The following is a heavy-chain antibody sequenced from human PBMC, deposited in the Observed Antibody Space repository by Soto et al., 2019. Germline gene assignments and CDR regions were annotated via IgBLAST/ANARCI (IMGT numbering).Heavy chain of an antibody. D-gene: IGHD1-20*01. CDR3: ARGLTGSTGYYGMDV. V-gene: IGHV4-4*03. CDR2: IYHSGST. Sequence: PPGSMDLACAACGGCVRSSDWGSGVRKPRGKGLEWIGEIYHSGSTNYNPSLKSRVTISVDKSKNQFSLKLSSVTAADTAVYYCARGLTGSTGYYGMDVWGQGTTVTVSS. CDR1: GGCVRSSDW. J-gene: IGHJ6*02.